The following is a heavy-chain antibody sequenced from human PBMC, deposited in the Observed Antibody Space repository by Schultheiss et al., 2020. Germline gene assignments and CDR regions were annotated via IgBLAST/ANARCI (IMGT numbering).Heavy chain of an antibody. J-gene: IGHJ4*02. V-gene: IGHV3-66*02. CDR1: GFTVSSNY. Sequence: GESLKISCAASGFTVSSNYMSWVRQAPGKGLEWVSVMHSGGNTHYADSVKGRFTIARDNSKNTLYLHMNSLKPADTAVYYCATAVTLWYFDYWGQGTLVTVSS. CDR2: MHSGGNT. CDR3: ATAVTLWYFDY. D-gene: IGHD4-17*01.